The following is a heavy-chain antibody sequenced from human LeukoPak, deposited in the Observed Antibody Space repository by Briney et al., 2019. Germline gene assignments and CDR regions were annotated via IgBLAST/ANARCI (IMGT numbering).Heavy chain of an antibody. V-gene: IGHV4-39*01. J-gene: IGHJ4*02. D-gene: IGHD1-26*01. CDR2: IYYSGST. CDR1: GGSISSSSYY. CDR3: ASVWELPYFDY. Sequence: SETLSLTCTVSGGSISSSSYYRGWIRQPPGKGLEWIGSIYYSGSTYYNPSLKSRVTISVDTSKNQFSLKLSSVTAADTAVYYCASVWELPYFDYWGQGTLVTVSS.